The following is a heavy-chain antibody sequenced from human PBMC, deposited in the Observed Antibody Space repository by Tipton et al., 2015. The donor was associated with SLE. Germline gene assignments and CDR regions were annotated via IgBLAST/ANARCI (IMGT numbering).Heavy chain of an antibody. CDR1: GYTFTSFW. CDR2: IYPGDADT. V-gene: IGHV5-51*03. D-gene: IGHD3-16*01. J-gene: IGHJ4*02. CDR3: ARNHGGNYFDF. Sequence: QSGAEVKEPGESLKISCKGYGYTFTSFWIGWVRQMPGKGLEWMGIIYPGDADTRYSPSFEGQVTISADKSTNTAYLQWTSLKASDTATYYCARNHGGNYFDFWGLGTQVTVSS.